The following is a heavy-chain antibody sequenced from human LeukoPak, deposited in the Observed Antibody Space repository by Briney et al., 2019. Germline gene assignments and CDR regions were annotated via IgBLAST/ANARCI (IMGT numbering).Heavy chain of an antibody. Sequence: KPSETLSLTCTVSGYSISSAYYWGWIRQPPGKGLEWIGSIYHSGSTYYNPSLKSRVTISVDTSKNQFSLKLSSVTAADTAVYYCACLTMIVDKIDYWGQGTLVTVSS. CDR2: IYHSGST. J-gene: IGHJ4*02. D-gene: IGHD3-22*01. V-gene: IGHV4-38-2*02. CDR3: ACLTMIVDKIDY. CDR1: GYSISSAYY.